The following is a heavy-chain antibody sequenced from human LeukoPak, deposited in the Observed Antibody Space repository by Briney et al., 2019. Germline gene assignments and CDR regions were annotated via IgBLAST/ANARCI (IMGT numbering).Heavy chain of an antibody. CDR2: INPSGGST. CDR3: ARGGSAVVLRFLEWLSYFDY. J-gene: IGHJ4*02. CDR1: GYTFTSYY. V-gene: IGHV1-46*01. D-gene: IGHD3-3*01. Sequence: ASVKVSCKASGYTFTSYYMHWVRQAPGQGLEWMGIINPSGGSTSYAQKFQGRVTMTRDMSTSTVYMELSSLRSEDTAVYYCARGGSAVVLRFLEWLSYFDYWGQGTLVTVSS.